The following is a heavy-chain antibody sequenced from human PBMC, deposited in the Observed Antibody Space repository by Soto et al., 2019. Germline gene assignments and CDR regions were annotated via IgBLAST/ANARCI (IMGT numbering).Heavy chain of an antibody. CDR3: ARADYYDSSGFYYDC. D-gene: IGHD3-22*01. CDR1: GYIFTNHY. Sequence: ASVKVSCKASGYIFTNHYIHWVRQAPGQGLEWIGIINPSGGSTNYLQKFQGRITMTRDTSTSTVYMELSSLRSEDTAVYFCARADYYDSSGFYYDCWGQGSLVTVSS. J-gene: IGHJ4*02. CDR2: INPSGGST. V-gene: IGHV1-46*01.